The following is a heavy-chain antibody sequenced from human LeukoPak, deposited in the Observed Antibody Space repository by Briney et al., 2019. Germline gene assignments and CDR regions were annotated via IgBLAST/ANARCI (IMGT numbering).Heavy chain of an antibody. V-gene: IGHV3-23*01. CDR1: GFTFSNYA. D-gene: IGHD5-18*01. CDR2: ISGSGVST. J-gene: IGHJ4*02. CDR3: ASRLDTAMVYPFDY. Sequence: PGGSLRLSCAASGFTFSNYAMIWVRQAPGKGLEWVSAISGSGVSTYYADSVKGRFTISRDNSKNTLYLQMNSLRAEDTAVYYCASRLDTAMVYPFDYWGQGTLVTVSS.